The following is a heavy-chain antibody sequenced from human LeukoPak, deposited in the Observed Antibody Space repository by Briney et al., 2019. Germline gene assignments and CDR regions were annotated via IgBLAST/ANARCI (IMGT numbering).Heavy chain of an antibody. V-gene: IGHV1-2*02. CDR1: GYTFTGYY. CDR3: ARGGTVDVLATAPY. D-gene: IGHD5-12*01. Sequence: ASVKVSCKASGYTFTGYYLHWIRQAPGQGLEWMGWINPNSGGTNYAQKFLGRVTLTRDTSISTAFMELSSLRSDDTAVYYCARGGTVDVLATAPYWGQGTLVTVSS. J-gene: IGHJ4*02. CDR2: INPNSGGT.